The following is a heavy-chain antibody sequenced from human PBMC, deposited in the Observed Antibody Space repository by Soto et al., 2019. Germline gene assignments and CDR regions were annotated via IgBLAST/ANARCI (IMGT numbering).Heavy chain of an antibody. CDR1: GFTFSNYA. CDR3: VKQQMRDIRAFDY. D-gene: IGHD6-13*01. V-gene: IGHV3-23*01. CDR2: ISGSGGST. J-gene: IGHJ4*02. Sequence: EVQLLESGGGLVQPGESLRLSCAVSGFTFSNYAMSWVRQVPGKGLEWVSTISGSGGSTYYADSVKGRFTISRDNSKNTLYLQMNGLRAEDTAVYHCVKQQMRDIRAFDYWGQGTLVTVSS.